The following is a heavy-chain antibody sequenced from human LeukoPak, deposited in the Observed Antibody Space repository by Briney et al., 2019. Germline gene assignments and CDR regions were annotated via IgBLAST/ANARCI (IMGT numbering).Heavy chain of an antibody. J-gene: IGHJ4*02. CDR1: GFTFSSFV. V-gene: IGHV3-23*01. Sequence: PGGSLKLSCAASGFTFSSFVMNWVRQAPGKGLEWVSSIGGSGGGTYYADSVKGRFTISRDNYKNTLYLLMNTLRGDDTAVYYCAKISGSGSSHSDSWGQGTLVTVSS. CDR3: AKISGSGSSHSDS. D-gene: IGHD3-10*01. CDR2: IGGSGGGT.